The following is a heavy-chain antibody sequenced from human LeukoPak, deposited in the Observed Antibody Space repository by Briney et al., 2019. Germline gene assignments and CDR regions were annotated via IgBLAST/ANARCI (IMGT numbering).Heavy chain of an antibody. Sequence: SETLSLTCTVSGGSISSYYWGWIRQPPGKGLEWIGSTYYSGTINYNPSLKSRVTISVDTSKNQLSLKLTFVTAADTAVYYCARGSGSATVTPFDIWGPGTLVTVSS. CDR1: GGSISSYY. J-gene: IGHJ3*02. CDR3: ARGSGSATVTPFDI. V-gene: IGHV4-59*01. D-gene: IGHD4-17*01. CDR2: TYYSGTI.